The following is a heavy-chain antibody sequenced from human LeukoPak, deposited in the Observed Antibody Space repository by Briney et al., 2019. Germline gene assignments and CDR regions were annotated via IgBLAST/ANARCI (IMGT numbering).Heavy chain of an antibody. J-gene: IGHJ2*01. V-gene: IGHV1-18*01. D-gene: IGHD3-10*01. CDR2: INPYNGVT. CDR1: GYTFSTYG. CDR3: ARAASQRALSGVIILDWYSDV. Sequence: ASVKVSCKTSGYTFSTYGLNWVRQAPGQGLEWMGWINPYNGVTNYAQRFQGRVTMTTDTSTSTAHMELRSLRSDDTAVYYCARAASQRALSGVIILDWYSDVWGRGTLVTVSS.